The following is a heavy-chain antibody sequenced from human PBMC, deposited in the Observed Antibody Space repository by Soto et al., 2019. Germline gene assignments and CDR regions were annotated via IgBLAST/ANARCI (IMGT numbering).Heavy chain of an antibody. Sequence: WWSLRLSCSASVFTFSSYAMHWVRQAPGKGLEWVAVISYDGSNKYYADSVKGRFTISRDNSKNTLYLQMNSLRAEDTAVYYCAGGVYFDYWGQGTLVTVSS. J-gene: IGHJ4*02. CDR2: ISYDGSNK. V-gene: IGHV3-30-3*01. CDR3: AGGVYFDY. CDR1: VFTFSSYA.